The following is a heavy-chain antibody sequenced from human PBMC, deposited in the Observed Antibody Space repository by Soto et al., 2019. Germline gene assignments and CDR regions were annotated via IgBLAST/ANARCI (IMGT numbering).Heavy chain of an antibody. CDR2: INSDGSST. CDR3: AKLPFWSGYYSIDY. CDR1: GFTFSSYW. D-gene: IGHD3-3*01. J-gene: IGHJ4*02. Sequence: GGSLRLSCAASGFTFSSYWMHWVRQAPGKGLVWVSRINSDGSSTSYADSVKGRFTISRDNAKNTLYLQMNSLRAEDTAVYYCAKLPFWSGYYSIDYWGQGTLVTVSS. V-gene: IGHV3-74*01.